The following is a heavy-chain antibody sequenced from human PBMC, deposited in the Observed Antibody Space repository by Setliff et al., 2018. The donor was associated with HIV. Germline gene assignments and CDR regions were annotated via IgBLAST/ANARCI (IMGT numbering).Heavy chain of an antibody. Sequence: SETLSLTCAVSGGSISSSNWWSWVRQPPGKGLGWTGKIFHSGTTNYNPSLKSRVTISVDKSKNQFSLNLKSVTAADTAVYYCARARGILTGYLYFDSWGQGALVTVSS. CDR2: IFHSGTT. D-gene: IGHD3-9*01. J-gene: IGHJ4*02. V-gene: IGHV4-4*02. CDR1: GGSISSSNW. CDR3: ARARGILTGYLYFDS.